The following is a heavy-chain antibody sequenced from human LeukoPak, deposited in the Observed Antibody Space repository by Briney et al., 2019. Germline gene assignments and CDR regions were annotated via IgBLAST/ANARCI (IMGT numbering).Heavy chain of an antibody. CDR3: ARGKGASSFDP. CDR1: GYSISSGYY. Sequence: PSETLSLTCGVSGYSISSGYYWGWIRQPPGKGLEWIGSIYHSGSTYYNPSLKSRVTISVDTSKNQFSLKLSSVTAADTAVYYCARGKGASSFDPWGQGTLVTVSS. CDR2: IYHSGST. J-gene: IGHJ5*02. V-gene: IGHV4-38-2*01.